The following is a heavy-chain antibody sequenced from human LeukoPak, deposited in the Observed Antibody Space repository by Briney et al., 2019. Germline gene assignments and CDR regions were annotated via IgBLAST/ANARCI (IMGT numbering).Heavy chain of an antibody. J-gene: IGHJ4*02. Sequence: SETLSLTCTVSGGSISSGGYYWSWLRQHPGKGLEWIGYIYYSGSIYYNPSLKSRVTISVDTSKNQFSLKLSSVTAADTAVYYCARVAYGSGSYIDYWGQGTLVTVSS. CDR2: IYYSGSI. CDR1: GGSISSGGYY. CDR3: ARVAYGSGSYIDY. V-gene: IGHV4-31*03. D-gene: IGHD3-10*01.